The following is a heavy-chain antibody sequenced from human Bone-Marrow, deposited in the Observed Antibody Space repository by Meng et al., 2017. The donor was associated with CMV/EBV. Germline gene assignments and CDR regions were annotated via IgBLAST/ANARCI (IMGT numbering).Heavy chain of an antibody. D-gene: IGHD2-2*01. Sequence: SVKVSCKASGGTFSSYAISWVRQAPGQGLEWMGGIIPILGIANYAQKFQGRVTITADKSTSTAYMELSSLRSEDTAVYYCARTRIEVEPDGRNIKYYNYGMDVWGQGTTVTVSS. CDR1: GGTFSSYA. V-gene: IGHV1-69*10. CDR2: IIPILGIA. J-gene: IGHJ6*02. CDR3: ARTRIEVEPDGRNIKYYNYGMDV.